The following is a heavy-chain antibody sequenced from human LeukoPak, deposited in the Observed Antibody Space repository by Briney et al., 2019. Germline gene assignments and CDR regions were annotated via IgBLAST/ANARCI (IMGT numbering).Heavy chain of an antibody. V-gene: IGHV1-69*04. Sequence: GASVKVSCKASGGTFSSYAISWVRQAPGQGLEWMGRIIPILGIANYAQKFQGRVTITADKSTSTAYMELSRLRSDDTAVYYCARDSGDNWNPDYWGQGTLVTVSS. CDR2: IIPILGIA. J-gene: IGHJ4*02. CDR3: ARDSGDNWNPDY. CDR1: GGTFSSYA. D-gene: IGHD1-20*01.